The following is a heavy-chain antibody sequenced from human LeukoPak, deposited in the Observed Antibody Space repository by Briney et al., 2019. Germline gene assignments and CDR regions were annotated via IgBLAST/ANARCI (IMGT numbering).Heavy chain of an antibody. CDR1: GFTFSNYN. J-gene: IGHJ5*02. CDR3: ARGVKSAIGKWNYVWFDP. CDR2: ISYSGSTI. V-gene: IGHV3-48*01. D-gene: IGHD1-7*01. Sequence: PGGSLRLSCTASGFTFSNYNMNRVRQAPGKGLEWVSFISYSGSTIFYADSVKGRFTISRDSAKNSLYLQMGSLRAEDTAVYFCARGVKSAIGKWNYVWFDPWGQGTLVTVAS.